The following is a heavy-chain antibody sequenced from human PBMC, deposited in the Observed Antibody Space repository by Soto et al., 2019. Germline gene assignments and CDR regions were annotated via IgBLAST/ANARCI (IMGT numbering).Heavy chain of an antibody. CDR3: ARENYGDYVFDP. J-gene: IGHJ5*02. CDR2: ISAYNGNT. CDR1: GYTFTSYG. V-gene: IGHV1-18*04. Sequence: ASVKVSCKASGYTFTSYGISWVRQAPGQGLEWVGWISAYNGNTNYAQKFQGRVTMTTDTSTSTAYMELRSLRSDDTAVYYCARENYGDYVFDPWGQGTLVTVSS. D-gene: IGHD4-17*01.